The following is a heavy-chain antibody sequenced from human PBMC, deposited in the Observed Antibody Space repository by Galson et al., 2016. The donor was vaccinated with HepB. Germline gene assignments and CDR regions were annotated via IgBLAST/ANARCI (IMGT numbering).Heavy chain of an antibody. D-gene: IGHD3-10*01. V-gene: IGHV4-61*01. CDR1: GGSVSSDNYF. CDR2: IYDSGRT. CDR3: ARDGLSTLVRGENWFDP. Sequence: SETLSLTCSVSGGSVSSDNYFWSWIRQPPGKGLEWIGFIYDSGRTNYNPSLKSRVTISLDTSKNQFSLKLSSVTAADTAVYFCARDGLSTLVRGENWFDPWGQGTLVTVSS. J-gene: IGHJ5*02.